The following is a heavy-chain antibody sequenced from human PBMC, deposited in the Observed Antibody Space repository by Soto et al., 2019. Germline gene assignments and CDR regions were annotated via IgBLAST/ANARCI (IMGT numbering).Heavy chain of an antibody. CDR1: GFTFSSYA. V-gene: IGHV3-30-3*01. D-gene: IGHD6-13*01. Sequence: QVQLVESGGGVVQPGRSLRLSCAASGFTFSSYAMHWVRQAPGKGLEWVAVISYDGSNKYYADSVKGRFTISRDNSKNTLYLQMNSLRAEDTAVYYCARDSSSWYEGGCVDYWGQGTLVTVSS. CDR2: ISYDGSNK. J-gene: IGHJ4*02. CDR3: ARDSSSWYEGGCVDY.